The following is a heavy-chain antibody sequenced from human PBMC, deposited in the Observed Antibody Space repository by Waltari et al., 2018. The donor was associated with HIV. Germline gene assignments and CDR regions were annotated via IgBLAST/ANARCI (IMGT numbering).Heavy chain of an antibody. Sequence: QVHLVQSGAEGKKPGSTVRVSCKTSGYTLHAYFFYWVGKARGRELEWVGMKNRKSGERKCGQRLEGRVDVTRAMSTSSGCLELCRQKPDTTAVYSCAGVTDSWTDFVKWGQGTLISVSS. CDR2: KNRKSGER. J-gene: IGHJ4*02. V-gene: IGHV1-2*02. D-gene: IGHD2-21*02. CDR1: GYTLHAYF. CDR3: AGVTDSWTDFVK.